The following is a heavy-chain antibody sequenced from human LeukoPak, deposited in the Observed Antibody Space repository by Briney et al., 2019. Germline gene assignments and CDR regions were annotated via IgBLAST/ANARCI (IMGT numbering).Heavy chain of an antibody. CDR1: GYSFNSQG. CDR3: ARAILRFDI. J-gene: IGHJ3*02. CDR2: INTDSGNP. Sequence: ASVKVSCKASGYSFNSQGMNWVRQAPGQGLEWMGWINTDSGNPTYAQGFTGRFVFSLDSSVSTAYLQISNLMPEDTAKYYCARAILRFDIWGQGTMVIVSS. V-gene: IGHV7-4-1*02.